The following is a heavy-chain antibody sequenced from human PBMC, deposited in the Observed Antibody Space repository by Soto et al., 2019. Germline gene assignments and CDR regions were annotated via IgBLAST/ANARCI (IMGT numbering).Heavy chain of an antibody. V-gene: IGHV4-30-4*01. Sequence: SETLSLTCTVSGVSISSGDYYWSWIRQPPGKGLEWIGYIYYSGSTYYNPSLKSRVTISVDTSKNQFSLKLSSVTAADTAVYYCASLRAAAFDIWGQGTMVTVSS. CDR3: ASLRAAAFDI. CDR2: IYYSGST. CDR1: GVSISSGDYY. J-gene: IGHJ3*02.